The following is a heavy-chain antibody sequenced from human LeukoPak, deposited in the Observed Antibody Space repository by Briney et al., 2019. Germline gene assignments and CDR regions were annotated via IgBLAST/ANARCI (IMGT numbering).Heavy chain of an antibody. V-gene: IGHV3-11*04. J-gene: IGHJ4*02. CDR1: GFTFSDYY. D-gene: IGHD2-15*01. CDR2: ISSSGSTI. CDR3: ARDCSGGSCYLY. Sequence: GGSLRLSCAASGFTFSDYYMSWIRQAPGKGLEWVSYISSSGSTISYADCVKGRLTTSRDNDTNSLYLQMNSLRAEDTAVYYCARDCSGGSCYLYWGQGTLVTVSS.